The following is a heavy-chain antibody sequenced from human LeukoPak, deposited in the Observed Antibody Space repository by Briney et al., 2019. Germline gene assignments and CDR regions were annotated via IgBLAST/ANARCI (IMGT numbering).Heavy chain of an antibody. CDR1: GGSISSSSYY. Sequence: SETLSLTCTVSGGSISSSSYYWGWIRQPPGKGLEWIGSIYYSGSTYYNPSLKSRVTISVDTSKNQFSLKLSSVTAADTAVYYCAISIVPAAIEYFQHWGQGTLVTVSS. J-gene: IGHJ1*01. CDR3: AISIVPAAIEYFQH. D-gene: IGHD2-2*02. CDR2: IYYSGST. V-gene: IGHV4-39*07.